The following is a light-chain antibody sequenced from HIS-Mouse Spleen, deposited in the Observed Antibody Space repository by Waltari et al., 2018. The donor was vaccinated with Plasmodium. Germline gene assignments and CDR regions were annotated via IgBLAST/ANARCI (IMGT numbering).Light chain of an antibody. V-gene: IGLV2-23*03. Sequence: QSALTQPASVSGSPGQSITISCTGTRRDVGSYNLVSWYQQHPGKAPKLMIYEGSKRPSGVSNRFSGSKSGNTASLTISGLQAEDEADYYCCSYAGSSTFVFGGGTKLTVL. CDR2: EGS. J-gene: IGLJ3*02. CDR3: CSYAGSSTFV. CDR1: RRDVGSYNL.